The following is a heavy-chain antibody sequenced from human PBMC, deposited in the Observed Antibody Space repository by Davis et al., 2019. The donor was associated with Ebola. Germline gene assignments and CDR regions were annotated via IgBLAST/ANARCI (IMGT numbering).Heavy chain of an antibody. J-gene: IGHJ4*02. D-gene: IGHD1-26*01. Sequence: GESLKISCAASGFTFSDYYMSWIRQAPGKGLEWVSYISSSSSYTNYADSVKGRFTISRDNAKNSLYLQMNSLRAEDTAVYYCARDQSNEWELLDFDYWGQGTLVTVSS. CDR1: GFTFSDYY. CDR3: ARDQSNEWELLDFDY. CDR2: ISSSSSYT. V-gene: IGHV3-11*06.